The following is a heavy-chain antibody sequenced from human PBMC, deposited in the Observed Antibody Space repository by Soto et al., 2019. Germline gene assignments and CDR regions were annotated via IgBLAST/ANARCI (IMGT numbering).Heavy chain of an antibody. J-gene: IGHJ6*02. CDR3: ARAWVRFYGSGSDGVKLRYYGMDV. CDR2: IIPIFGTA. CDR1: GGTFSSYA. D-gene: IGHD3-10*01. Sequence: QVQLVQAGAEVKKPGSSVKVSCKASGGTFSSYAISWVRQAPGQGLEWMGGIIPIFGTANYAQKLQGRVTITADESTSTAYMELSSLRSEDKAVYYCARAWVRFYGSGSDGVKLRYYGMDVWGQGTTVTVSS. V-gene: IGHV1-69*01.